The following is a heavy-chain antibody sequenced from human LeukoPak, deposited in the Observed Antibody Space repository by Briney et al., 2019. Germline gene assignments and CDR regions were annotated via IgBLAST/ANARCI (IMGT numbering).Heavy chain of an antibody. CDR2: IYYSGST. CDR1: GGSISSGGYY. CDR3: ARPEGYCSGGSCNDAFDI. J-gene: IGHJ3*02. V-gene: IGHV4-39*01. Sequence: PSETLSLTCTVSGGSISSGGYYWGWIRQPPGKGLEWIGSIYYSGSTYYNPSLKSRVTISVDTSKNQFSLKLSSVTAADTAVYYCARPEGYCSGGSCNDAFDIWGQGTMVTVSS. D-gene: IGHD2-15*01.